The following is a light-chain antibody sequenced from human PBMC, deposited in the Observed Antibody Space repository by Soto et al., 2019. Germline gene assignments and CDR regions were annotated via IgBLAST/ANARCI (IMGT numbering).Light chain of an antibody. CDR2: EVS. V-gene: IGLV2-23*02. J-gene: IGLJ1*01. CDR1: GSDVGGYNL. Sequence: QSALTQPASVSGSPGQSITISCTGTGSDVGGYNLVSWYQQHPGKAPKLMIYEVSKRPSGVSNRFSGSKSGNTASLTISGLQAEDEADYYCCSYAGSSTSFGTGTKVTVL. CDR3: CSYAGSSTS.